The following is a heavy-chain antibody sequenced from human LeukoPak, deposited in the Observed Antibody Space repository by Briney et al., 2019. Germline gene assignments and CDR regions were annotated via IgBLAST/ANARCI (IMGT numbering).Heavy chain of an antibody. CDR2: TSSDLNVK. CDR1: GFTFRNYV. D-gene: IGHD3-10*01. Sequence: GGSLGLSCAASGFTFRNYVIHWVRQAPGKGLEWVAVTSSDLNVKLYADSVKGRFTISRDNSRSTLYLQMNNLRPEDTAIYYCAREGYYGSGSPPSLYFDYWGREPWSPSPQ. CDR3: AREGYYGSGSPPSLYFDY. J-gene: IGHJ4*02. V-gene: IGHV3-30-3*01.